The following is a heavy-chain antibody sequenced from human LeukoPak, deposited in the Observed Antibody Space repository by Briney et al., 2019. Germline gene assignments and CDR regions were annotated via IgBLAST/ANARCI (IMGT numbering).Heavy chain of an antibody. V-gene: IGHV3-23*01. CDR1: GFTFSSYG. CDR2: ISGSGGST. J-gene: IGHJ4*02. Sequence: HTGGSLRLSCAASGFTFSSYGMSWVRQAPGKGLEWVSAISGSGGSTYYADSVKGRFTISRDNAKNSLYLQMNSLRAEDTAVYYCARDRGGSYTPLDYWGQGTLVTVSS. D-gene: IGHD1-26*01. CDR3: ARDRGGSYTPLDY.